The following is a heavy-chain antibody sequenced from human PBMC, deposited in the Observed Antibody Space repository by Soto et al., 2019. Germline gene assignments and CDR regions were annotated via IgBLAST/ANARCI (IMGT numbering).Heavy chain of an antibody. CDR3: GRDESGIGYYVAWSAP. Sequence: ASVKGYCKASGYTLNSHAVHWVRQAPGQRPEWLGWINAGNGNTYYSEKFEGRVTFTRDTLATTVNMELTSLTYEDTAVYYCGRDESGIGYYVAWSAPWGKGTFVPVSP. J-gene: IGHJ5*02. CDR2: INAGNGNT. V-gene: IGHV1-3*01. D-gene: IGHD3-10*02. CDR1: GYTLNSHA.